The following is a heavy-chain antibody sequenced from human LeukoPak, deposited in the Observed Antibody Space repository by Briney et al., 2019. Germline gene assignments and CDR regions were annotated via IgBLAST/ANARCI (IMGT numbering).Heavy chain of an antibody. CDR2: ISHSGGT. V-gene: IGHV4-38-2*01. D-gene: IGHD2-8*01. CDR3: SKLTGDTNGLDY. CDR1: GFTFSSYA. Sequence: PGGSLRLSCAASGFTFSSYAMNWVRQPPGKGLEWIASISHSGGTYYNPSLKSRVAISIDTSKNQFSLNLSSVTAADTALYYCSKLTGDTNGLDYWGQGTLVTVSS. J-gene: IGHJ4*02.